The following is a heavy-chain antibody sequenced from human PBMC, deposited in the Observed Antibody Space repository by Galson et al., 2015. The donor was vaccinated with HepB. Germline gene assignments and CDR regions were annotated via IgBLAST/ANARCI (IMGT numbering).Heavy chain of an antibody. D-gene: IGHD3-22*01. CDR1: GFTFSSYA. CDR2: ISYDGSNK. J-gene: IGHJ6*02. CDR3: ARDGIVVVITTRTDYYYYGMDV. Sequence: SLRLSCAASGFTFSSYAMHWVRQAPGKGLEWVAVISYDGSNKYYADSVKGRFTISRDNSKNTLYLQMNSLRAEDTAVYYCARDGIVVVITTRTDYYYYGMDVWGQGTTVTVSS. V-gene: IGHV3-30*04.